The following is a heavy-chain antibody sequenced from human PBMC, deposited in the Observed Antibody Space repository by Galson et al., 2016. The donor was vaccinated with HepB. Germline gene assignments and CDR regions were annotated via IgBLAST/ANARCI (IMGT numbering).Heavy chain of an antibody. CDR2: IWYEGSHK. CDR1: GFSFNSYG. V-gene: IGHV3-33*01. Sequence: SLRLSCAVSGFSFNSYGMHWVRQAPGKGLEWVAVIWYEGSHKYYADSVRGRFTISRDNSKDTVYLQMNSLRAEDTAVYYCARARYEYSTSWYLDSWGQGTLVTVSS. J-gene: IGHJ4*02. D-gene: IGHD5-12*01. CDR3: ARARYEYSTSWYLDS.